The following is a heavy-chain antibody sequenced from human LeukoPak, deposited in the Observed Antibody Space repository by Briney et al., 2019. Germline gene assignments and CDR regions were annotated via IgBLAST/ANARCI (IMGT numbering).Heavy chain of an antibody. CDR1: GASVSDGSYY. CDR2: IYYSGST. D-gene: IGHD6-19*01. Sequence: SETLSLTCSVSGASVSDGSYYWSWIRQPPGKGLEWIGYIYYSGSTNYNPSLRSRVTISLDTSKNQFSLKLTSVTAADSAVYYCARLKEAVALNWFDPWGQGTLVTVSS. V-gene: IGHV4-61*01. J-gene: IGHJ5*02. CDR3: ARLKEAVALNWFDP.